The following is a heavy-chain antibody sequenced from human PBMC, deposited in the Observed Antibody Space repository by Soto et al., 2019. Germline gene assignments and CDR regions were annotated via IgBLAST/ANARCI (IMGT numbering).Heavy chain of an antibody. CDR2: ISGSGGST. D-gene: IGHD3-22*01. CDR3: AREKDSSGYIYGWFDP. V-gene: IGHV3-23*01. Sequence: PGGSLRLSCAASGFTFSSYAMSWVRQAPGKGLEWVSAISGSGGSTYYADPLKGRFTISRDNSKNTLYLQMNSLRAEDTAVYYCAREKDSSGYIYGWFDPWGQGTLVTVSS. CDR1: GFTFSSYA. J-gene: IGHJ5*02.